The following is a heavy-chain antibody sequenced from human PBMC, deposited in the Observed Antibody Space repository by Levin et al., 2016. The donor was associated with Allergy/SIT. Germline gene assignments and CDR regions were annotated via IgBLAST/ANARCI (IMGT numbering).Heavy chain of an antibody. CDR2: IWYDGSNK. Sequence: GESLKISCAASGFTFSSYGMHWVRQAPGKGLEWVAVIWYDGSNKYYADSVKGRFTISRDNSKNTLYLQMNSLRAEDTAVYYCAKDKPKRADGIQLWLMGSFDCWGQGTLVTVSS. V-gene: IGHV3-33*06. D-gene: IGHD5-18*01. J-gene: IGHJ4*02. CDR1: GFTFSSYG. CDR3: AKDKPKRADGIQLWLMGSFDC.